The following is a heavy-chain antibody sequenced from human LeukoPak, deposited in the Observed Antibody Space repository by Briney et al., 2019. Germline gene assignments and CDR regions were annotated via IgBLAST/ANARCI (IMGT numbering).Heavy chain of an antibody. CDR1: GFTFSKNA. Sequence: GGSLRLSCAASGFTFSKNAMHWVRQAPGKGLEWVAVISVDGRDLYHADSVKGRFTISRDNSKNTLYLQMTSLRADDTAVYYCARDKSAAADYYFDFWGQGTLVTVSS. CDR3: ARDKSAAADYYFDF. D-gene: IGHD3-10*01. V-gene: IGHV3-30*04. J-gene: IGHJ4*02. CDR2: ISVDGRDL.